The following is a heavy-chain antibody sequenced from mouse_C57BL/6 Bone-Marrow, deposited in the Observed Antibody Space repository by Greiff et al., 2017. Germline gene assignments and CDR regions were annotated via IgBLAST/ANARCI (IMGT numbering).Heavy chain of an antibody. Sequence: VQLQQSGPELVKPGASVKIPCKASGYTFTDYNMDWVKQSHGKSLEWIGDINPNNGGTIYNQKFKGKATLTVDKSSSTAYMELRSLTSEDTAVYYCARETSRSSGYYAMDDWGQGTSVTVSS. CDR2: INPNNGGT. V-gene: IGHV1-18*01. CDR1: GYTFTDYN. D-gene: IGHD3-1*01. J-gene: IGHJ4*01. CDR3: ARETSRSSGYYAMDD.